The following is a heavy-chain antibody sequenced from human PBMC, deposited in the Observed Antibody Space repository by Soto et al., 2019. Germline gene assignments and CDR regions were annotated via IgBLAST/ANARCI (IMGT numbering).Heavy chain of an antibody. J-gene: IGHJ4*02. CDR3: AKDLSFCSGTTCSKHDVSDN. CDR2: ISFDGNSR. Sequence: QVQLVESGGGVVQSGRSLRLSCAASGFTFSTYAMHWVRQAPGKGLEWVAVISFDGNSRFYRDSVKGRFTISRDNSKNTLNLEMSSLRVDDTAVYFCAKDLSFCSGTTCSKHDVSDNWGQGTLVTVSS. V-gene: IGHV3-30*18. CDR1: GFTFSTYA. D-gene: IGHD1-7*01.